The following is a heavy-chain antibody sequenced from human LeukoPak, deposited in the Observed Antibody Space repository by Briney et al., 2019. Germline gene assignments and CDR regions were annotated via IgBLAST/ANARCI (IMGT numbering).Heavy chain of an antibody. Sequence: PGGSLRLSCAASGFTFSSYGMHWVRQAPGKGLEWVAVISYDGSNKYYADSVKGRFTISRDNSKNTLYLQMNSLRAEDTAVYYCAKSGYVDYGDYVRIKYFDYWGQGTLVTVPS. J-gene: IGHJ4*02. CDR1: GFTFSSYG. V-gene: IGHV3-30*18. D-gene: IGHD4-17*01. CDR3: AKSGYVDYGDYVRIKYFDY. CDR2: ISYDGSNK.